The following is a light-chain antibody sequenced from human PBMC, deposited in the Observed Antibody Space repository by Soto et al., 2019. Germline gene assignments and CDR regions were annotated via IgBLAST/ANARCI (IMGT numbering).Light chain of an antibody. Sequence: AIQLTQSPSSLSASIGDRVTITCRARQGIGSALAWYQQAPGKHPKLLIFDASTLENVVPSRFSGGGSGTDFTLPISSLQPEYFATYSCLLVNTYPQAFGGGTKVEIK. CDR1: QGIGSA. V-gene: IGKV1-13*02. J-gene: IGKJ4*01. CDR3: LLVNTYPQA. CDR2: DAS.